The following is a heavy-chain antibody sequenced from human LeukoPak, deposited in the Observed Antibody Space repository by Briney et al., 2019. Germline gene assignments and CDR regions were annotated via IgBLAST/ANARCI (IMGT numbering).Heavy chain of an antibody. J-gene: IGHJ4*02. CDR2: IYSGGST. Sequence: GGSLRLSCAASGFTVSSNYMSWVRQAPGKGLEWVSGIYSGGSTYYADSVKGRFTISRDNSKNTLYLQMNSLRAEDTAVYYCARRVHSSSWSSYFDYWGQETLVTVSS. CDR3: ARRVHSSSWSSYFDY. CDR1: GFTVSSNY. D-gene: IGHD6-13*01. V-gene: IGHV3-53*01.